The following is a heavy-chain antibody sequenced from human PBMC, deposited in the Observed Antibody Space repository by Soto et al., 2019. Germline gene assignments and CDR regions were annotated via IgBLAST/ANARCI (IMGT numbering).Heavy chain of an antibody. V-gene: IGHV4-34*01. Sequence: LSLTCAVYGGSFSGYYWSWIRQPPGKGLEWIGEINHSGSTNYNPSLKSRVTISVDTSKNQFSLKLSSVTAADTAVYYCARGALRYFDWLPSTFDYWGQGTLVTVSS. D-gene: IGHD3-9*01. CDR2: INHSGST. CDR3: ARGALRYFDWLPSTFDY. CDR1: GGSFSGYY. J-gene: IGHJ4*02.